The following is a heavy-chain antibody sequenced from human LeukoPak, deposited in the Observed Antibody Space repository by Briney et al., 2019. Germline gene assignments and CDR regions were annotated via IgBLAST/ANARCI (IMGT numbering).Heavy chain of an antibody. J-gene: IGHJ6*03. CDR3: GRSPPYYNRAV. Sequence: PGESLRLSCEASGFTFSNYVIHWVRQAPGKGLEWLAVISYDGINKYYADSVKGRFTISRDHSKATVDLQMDSLGGADTAVYYCGRSPPYYNRAVWGRGPTVPVS. CDR1: GFTFSNYV. CDR2: ISYDGINK. V-gene: IGHV3-30-3*01.